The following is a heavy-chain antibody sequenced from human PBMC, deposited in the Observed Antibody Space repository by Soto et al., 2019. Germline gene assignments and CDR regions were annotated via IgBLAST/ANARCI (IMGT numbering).Heavy chain of an antibody. V-gene: IGHV1-3*01. Sequence: ASVKVSCKASGYTFSNYGIHWVRQAPGQRLEWMGLINAGNGNTNYAQKFQGRVTITADESTSTAYMELSSLRSEDTAVYYCARLTHLVHNWFDPWGQGTLVTVSS. CDR1: GYTFSNYG. D-gene: IGHD1-1*01. J-gene: IGHJ5*02. CDR2: INAGNGNT. CDR3: ARLTHLVHNWFDP.